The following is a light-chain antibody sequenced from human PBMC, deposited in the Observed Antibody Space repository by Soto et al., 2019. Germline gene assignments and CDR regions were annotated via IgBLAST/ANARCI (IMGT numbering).Light chain of an antibody. CDR3: AAWDDSLNDRDVV. J-gene: IGLJ2*01. CDR1: SSNIGSNT. CDR2: SNN. V-gene: IGLV1-44*01. Sequence: QAVVTQPPSASGTPGQRVTISCSGSSSNIGSNTVNWYQQLPGTAPKLLIYSNNQRPSGVPDRFSGSKSGTSASLAISGLQSEDEADYYCAAWDDSLNDRDVVFGGGTQLTVL.